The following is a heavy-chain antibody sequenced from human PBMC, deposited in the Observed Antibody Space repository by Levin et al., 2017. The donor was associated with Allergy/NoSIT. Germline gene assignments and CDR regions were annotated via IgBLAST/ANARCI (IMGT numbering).Heavy chain of an antibody. V-gene: IGHV3-9*01. D-gene: IGHD1-26*01. Sequence: GGSLRLSCAASGFTFDDYAMHWVRQAPGKGLEWVSGISWNSGSIGYADSVKGRFTISRDNAKNSLYLQMNSLRAEDTALYYCAKDIDPTLYSGSQVAFDYWGQGTLVTVSS. J-gene: IGHJ4*02. CDR1: GFTFDDYA. CDR3: AKDIDPTLYSGSQVAFDY. CDR2: ISWNSGSI.